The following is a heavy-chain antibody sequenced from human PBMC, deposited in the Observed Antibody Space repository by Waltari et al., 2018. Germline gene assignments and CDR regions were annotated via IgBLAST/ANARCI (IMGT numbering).Heavy chain of an antibody. V-gene: IGHV4-34*01. CDR3: AILGSWGEVVPAASFDY. Sequence: QVQLQQWGAGLLKPSETLSLTCAVYGGSFSGYYWSWIRQPPGKGLEWIGEINHSGSTNYNPSLKSRVTISVDTSKNQFSLKLSSVTAADTAVYYCAILGSWGEVVPAASFDYWGQGTLVTVSS. CDR1: GGSFSGYY. J-gene: IGHJ4*02. D-gene: IGHD2-2*01. CDR2: INHSGST.